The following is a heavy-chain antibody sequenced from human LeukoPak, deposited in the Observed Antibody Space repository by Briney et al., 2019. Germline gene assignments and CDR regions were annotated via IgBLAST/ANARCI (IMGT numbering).Heavy chain of an antibody. CDR3: ARENIPKYGDYADLDY. CDR2: IYYSGST. J-gene: IGHJ4*02. CDR1: GGSISSSSYY. D-gene: IGHD4-17*01. V-gene: IGHV4-39*07. Sequence: SETLSLTCTVSGGSISSSSYYWGWIRQPPGKGLEWIGSIYYSGSTYYNPSLKSRITISVDTSKNQFSLKLSSVTAADTAVYYCARENIPKYGDYADLDYWGQGTLVTVSS.